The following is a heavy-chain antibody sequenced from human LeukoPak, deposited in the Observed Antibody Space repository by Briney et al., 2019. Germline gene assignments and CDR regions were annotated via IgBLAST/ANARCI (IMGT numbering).Heavy chain of an antibody. D-gene: IGHD3-3*01. V-gene: IGHV1-24*01. Sequence: ASVKVSCKVSGYTLTELSMHWVRQAPGKGLEWMGGFDPEDGETIYAQKFQGRVTTTEDTSTDTAYMELSSLRSEDTAVYYCATDLRFLEWLFGPDAFDIWGQGTMVTVSS. J-gene: IGHJ3*02. CDR2: FDPEDGET. CDR1: GYTLTELS. CDR3: ATDLRFLEWLFGPDAFDI.